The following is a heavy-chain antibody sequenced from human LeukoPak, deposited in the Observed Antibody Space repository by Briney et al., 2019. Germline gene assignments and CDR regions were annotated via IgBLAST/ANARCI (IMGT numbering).Heavy chain of an antibody. Sequence: SETLSLTCTVSGGSISSSSYYWGWIRQPPGKGLEWIGSIYYSGSTYYNPSLKSRVTISVDTSKNQFSLKLSSVTAADTAVYYCASSGQTGTYYYMDVWGKGTTVTVSS. CDR3: ASSGQTGTYYYMDV. V-gene: IGHV4-39*01. D-gene: IGHD2-15*01. CDR1: GGSISSSSYY. J-gene: IGHJ6*03. CDR2: IYYSGST.